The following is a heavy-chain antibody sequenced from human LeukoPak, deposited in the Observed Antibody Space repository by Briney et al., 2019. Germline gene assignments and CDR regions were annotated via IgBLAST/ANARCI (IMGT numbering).Heavy chain of an antibody. CDR1: GFTFSSYS. D-gene: IGHD2-2*01. J-gene: IGHJ4*02. CDR3: AKDPKYCSSTSCYFDY. V-gene: IGHV3-23*01. CDR2: ISGSGGST. Sequence: GGSLRLSCAASGFTFSSYSMNWVRQAPGKGLEWVSAISGSGGSTYYADSVEGRFTISRDNSKNTLYLQMNSLRAEDTAVYYCAKDPKYCSSTSCYFDYWGQGTLVTVSS.